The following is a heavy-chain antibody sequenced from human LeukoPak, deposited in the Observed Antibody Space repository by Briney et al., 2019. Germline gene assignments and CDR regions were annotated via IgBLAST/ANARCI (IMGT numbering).Heavy chain of an antibody. CDR2: SNPNSDDK. D-gene: IGHD5-12*01. Sequence: AASVKVSCKASGYTFNGYYIHWLRQAPGQGLEWMGWSNPNSDDKNYAQQFEGRVTITRDTSISTAYMELSRLRSDDTAVYYCARAQTSGYDPRLLDYWGQGTLVTVSS. J-gene: IGHJ4*02. CDR3: ARAQTSGYDPRLLDY. V-gene: IGHV1-2*02. CDR1: GYTFNGYY.